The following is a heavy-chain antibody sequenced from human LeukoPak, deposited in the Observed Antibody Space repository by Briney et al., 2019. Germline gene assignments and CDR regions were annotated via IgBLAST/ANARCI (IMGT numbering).Heavy chain of an antibody. CDR3: ARAIWFGEGHDY. Sequence: PSETLSLTCTVSGGSISSSSYYWGWIRQPPGKGLEWIGSIYYSGSTYYNPSLKSRVTISVDTSNNQFSLKLNSVTAADTAVYYCARAIWFGEGHDYWGQGTLVTVSS. V-gene: IGHV4-39*07. D-gene: IGHD3-10*01. CDR2: IYYSGST. J-gene: IGHJ4*02. CDR1: GGSISSSSYY.